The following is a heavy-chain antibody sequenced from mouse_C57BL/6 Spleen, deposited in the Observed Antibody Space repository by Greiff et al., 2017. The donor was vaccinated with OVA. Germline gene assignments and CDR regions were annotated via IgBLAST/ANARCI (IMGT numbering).Heavy chain of an antibody. CDR2: INPCNGGT. Sequence: QVQLQQPGTELVKPGASVKLSCKASGYTFTSYWMHWVKQRPGQGLEWIGNINPCNGGTNYNEKFKSKATLTVDKSSSTAYMQLSSLTSDDDAVYYCAREDYGSSYDYWGQGTTLTVSS. J-gene: IGHJ2*01. D-gene: IGHD1-1*01. CDR3: AREDYGSSYDY. CDR1: GYTFTSYW. V-gene: IGHV1-53*01.